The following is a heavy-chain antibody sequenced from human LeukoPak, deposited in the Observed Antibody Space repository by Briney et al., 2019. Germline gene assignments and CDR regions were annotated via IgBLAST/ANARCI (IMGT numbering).Heavy chain of an antibody. CDR1: GYTFTSYG. CDR2: ISAYNGST. Sequence: ASVKLSCKASGYTFTSYGISWVRQAPGQGLEWVGWISAYNGSTNYAEKLQGRVTMTTDTSTSTAYMQLRSLRSDDTAVYYCARDLPTDYVWDDGGYAGDYWGQGTLVTVFS. V-gene: IGHV1-18*01. CDR3: ARDLPTDYVWDDGGYAGDY. J-gene: IGHJ4*02. D-gene: IGHD3-16*01.